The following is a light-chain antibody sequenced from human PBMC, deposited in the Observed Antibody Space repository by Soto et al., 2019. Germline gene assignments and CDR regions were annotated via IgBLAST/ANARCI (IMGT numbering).Light chain of an antibody. CDR3: QQLNSYPLT. CDR2: AAS. V-gene: IGKV1-9*01. CDR1: QGISSY. Sequence: DIQLTQSPSFLSASVGDRVTITCRASQGISSYLAWYQQKPGKAPKLLIYAASTLHSGVPSRFSGSGSGTEFTLTISSLQPEDFATYYCQQLNSYPLTFGPGTKVEIK. J-gene: IGKJ3*01.